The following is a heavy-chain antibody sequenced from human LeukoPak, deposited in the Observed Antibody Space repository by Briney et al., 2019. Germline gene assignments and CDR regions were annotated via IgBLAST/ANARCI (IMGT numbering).Heavy chain of an antibody. V-gene: IGHV3-7*01. CDR1: GGSISSSSYY. J-gene: IGHJ4*02. Sequence: PSETLSLTCTVSGGSISSSSYYWGWIRQPPGKGLEWVANIKQDGSEKYYVDSVKGRFTISRDNAKNSLYLQMNSLRAEDTAVYYCARDGGGKTSGPPSDYWGQGTLVTVSS. CDR2: IKQDGSEK. D-gene: IGHD3-10*01. CDR3: ARDGGGKTSGPPSDY.